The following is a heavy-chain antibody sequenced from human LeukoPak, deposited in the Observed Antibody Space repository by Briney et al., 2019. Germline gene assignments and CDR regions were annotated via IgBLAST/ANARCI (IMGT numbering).Heavy chain of an antibody. CDR2: IYYSGST. V-gene: IGHV4-39*01. CDR1: GGPISSSSFY. CDR3: ARHVSRMSLVRGVDYYGMDV. Sequence: SETLSLTCTVSGGPISSSSFYWGWIRQPPGKGLEWIGSIYYSGSTYYNPSLKSRVTISVDTSRKRFSLMLNSVTAADTAVYYCARHVSRMSLVRGVDYYGMDVWGQGTTVTVSS. J-gene: IGHJ6*02. D-gene: IGHD3-10*01.